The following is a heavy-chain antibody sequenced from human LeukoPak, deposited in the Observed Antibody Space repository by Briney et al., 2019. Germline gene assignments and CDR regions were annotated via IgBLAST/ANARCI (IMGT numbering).Heavy chain of an antibody. CDR3: ARDPVQDFDF. V-gene: IGHV3-7*01. J-gene: IGHJ4*02. Sequence: TGGSLRLSCAASGFTFTNYWMTWVRQAPGKGLEWVANINKDGSEKQYVDSVKGRFTISRDNPKNSVYLQMSSPRVEDSAVYYCARDPVQDFDFWGQGIMVTVSS. CDR1: GFTFTNYW. CDR2: INKDGSEK.